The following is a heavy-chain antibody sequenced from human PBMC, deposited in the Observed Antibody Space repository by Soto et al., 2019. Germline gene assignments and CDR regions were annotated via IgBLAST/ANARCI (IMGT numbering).Heavy chain of an antibody. J-gene: IGHJ4*02. CDR2: VKSKVDGETI. CDR3: SADLPDWGAYAFDY. CDR1: GFTFNGAR. V-gene: IGHV3-15*07. Sequence: EVQLVESGGGLVEPGGSLRLSCAASGFTFNGARMNWVRQGPGKGLEWVGRVKSKVDGETIDYAAPVKGRFTISRDDSRNMVYLQMNSLSTEDTAMYYCSADLPDWGAYAFDYWGQGALVTVSS. D-gene: IGHD3-16*01.